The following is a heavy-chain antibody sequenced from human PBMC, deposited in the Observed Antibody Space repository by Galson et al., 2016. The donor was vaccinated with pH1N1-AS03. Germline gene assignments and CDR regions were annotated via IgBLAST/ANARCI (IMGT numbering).Heavy chain of an antibody. Sequence: SVKVSCKASGYIFTGFYVNWVRQAPGQGLEWMGWINTDSGVTNYAQKFGTWVTMTRDTSVSTAYMELHGLKSDDTAVYYCARDPRGPCSSATCPTTYYFGMDVWGQGTTVIVSS. J-gene: IGHJ6*02. D-gene: IGHD1-26*01. CDR2: INTDSGVT. V-gene: IGHV1-2*04. CDR1: GYIFTGFY. CDR3: ARDPRGPCSSATCPTTYYFGMDV.